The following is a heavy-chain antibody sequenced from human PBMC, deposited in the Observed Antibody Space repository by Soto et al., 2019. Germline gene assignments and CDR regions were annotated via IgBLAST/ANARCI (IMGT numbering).Heavy chain of an antibody. J-gene: IGHJ5*02. D-gene: IGHD2-15*01. CDR3: ATSGSSLPHWFDP. CDR1: GDPLTELS. CDR2: FDPEAGET. Sequence: ASVKFSCKVSGDPLTELSMHWVRQAPGKGLEWIGGFDPEAGETIYPQKFEGRVTMTEDTSTDKAYMELSSLRSDDTAVYYCATSGSSLPHWFDPWGQGTLVTVSS. V-gene: IGHV1-24*01.